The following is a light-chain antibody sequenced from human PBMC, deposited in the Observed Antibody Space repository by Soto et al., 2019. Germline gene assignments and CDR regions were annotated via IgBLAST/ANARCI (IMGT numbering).Light chain of an antibody. CDR3: HQYSCLYT. J-gene: IGKJ2*01. Sequence: DIQMTQSPSALSASVGDRVTITCRASQSISRWLAWYQQKPGKAPKLLIYKASSLQGGVPSRFSGSGSGTEFTLPISGLQPDDVATYYCHQYSCLYTFGQGTKLEI. V-gene: IGKV1-5*03. CDR2: KAS. CDR1: QSISRW.